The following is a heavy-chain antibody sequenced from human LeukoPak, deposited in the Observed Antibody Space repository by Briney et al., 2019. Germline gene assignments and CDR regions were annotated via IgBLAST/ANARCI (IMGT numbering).Heavy chain of an antibody. V-gene: IGHV1-2*02. J-gene: IGHJ4*02. D-gene: IGHD3-22*01. CDR1: GYTFTGYY. Sequence: GASVKVSCKASGYTFTGYYMHWVRQAPGQGLEWMGWINPNSGGTNYAQKFQGRVTMTRDTSISTAYMELSRLRSDDTAVYYCARDHVLIYYDSSGYYPTLWGQGTLVTVSS. CDR3: ARDHVLIYYDSSGYYPTL. CDR2: INPNSGGT.